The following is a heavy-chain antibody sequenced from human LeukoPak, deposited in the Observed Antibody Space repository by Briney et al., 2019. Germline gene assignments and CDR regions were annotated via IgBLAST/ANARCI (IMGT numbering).Heavy chain of an antibody. CDR1: GFTFSSYW. D-gene: IGHD1-26*01. V-gene: IGHV3-7*03. CDR3: ARERKGATPDY. J-gene: IGHJ4*02. Sequence: GGSLRLSCAASGFTFSSYWMSWVRQAPGKGLEWVANIKQDGSEKYYVDSVKGRFTISRDNAKNSLYLQMNSLRAEDTAVHYCARERKGATPDYWGQGTLVTVSS. CDR2: IKQDGSEK.